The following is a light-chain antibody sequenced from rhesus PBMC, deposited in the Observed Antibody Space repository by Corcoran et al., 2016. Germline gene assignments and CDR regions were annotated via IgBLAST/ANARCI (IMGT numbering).Light chain of an antibody. CDR2: YAN. V-gene: IGKV1-32*02. J-gene: IGKJ3*01. CDR3: QQGNSNPFT. Sequence: DIQMSQSPSSLPASVGDRVTITCRASQGISSYLNWYQQKPGKAPKLLIYYANSLASGVPSRFSGSGSGTDFTLTISSLQPEDFATYYCQQGNSNPFTFGPGTKLDIK. CDR1: QGISSY.